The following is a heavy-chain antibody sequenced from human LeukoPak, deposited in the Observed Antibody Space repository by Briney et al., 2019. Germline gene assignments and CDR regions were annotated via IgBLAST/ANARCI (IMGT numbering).Heavy chain of an antibody. Sequence: PGGSLRLSCAASVFTFSSYSMNWVRQAPGKGLEWVSSISSSSSYIYYADSVKGRFTISRDNAKNSLYLQMNSLRTEDTALYYCAKDSARWVVVVAATLDYWGQGTLVTVSS. CDR1: VFTFSSYS. CDR2: ISSSSSYI. CDR3: AKDSARWVVVVAATLDY. J-gene: IGHJ4*02. D-gene: IGHD2-15*01. V-gene: IGHV3-21*04.